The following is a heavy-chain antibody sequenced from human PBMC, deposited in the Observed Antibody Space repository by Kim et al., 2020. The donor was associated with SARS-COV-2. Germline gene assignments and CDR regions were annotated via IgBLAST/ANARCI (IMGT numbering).Heavy chain of an antibody. V-gene: IGHV3-53*01. D-gene: IGHD1-26*01. Sequence: YAESLKGRFTISRDNSKNTLYLQMNSLRAEDTAVYYCARGQKVGVSAPDSWGQGTLVTVSS. J-gene: IGHJ4*02. CDR3: ARGQKVGVSAPDS.